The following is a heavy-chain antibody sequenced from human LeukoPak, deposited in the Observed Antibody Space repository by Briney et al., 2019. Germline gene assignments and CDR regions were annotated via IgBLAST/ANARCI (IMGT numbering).Heavy chain of an antibody. CDR3: TRAAAAAATTARFDT. J-gene: IGHJ5*02. V-gene: IGHV3-49*04. D-gene: IGHD6-13*01. CDR1: GFTFGEYA. CDR2: IRSKVYGGTP. Sequence: PGGSLRLSCTASGFTFGEYAMSWVRQAPGKGLEWVGFIRSKVYGGTPEYAASVKGRFTISRDDSKNIASLQMNSLKTEDPAVYYCTRAAAAAATTARFDTWGQGTLVTVSS.